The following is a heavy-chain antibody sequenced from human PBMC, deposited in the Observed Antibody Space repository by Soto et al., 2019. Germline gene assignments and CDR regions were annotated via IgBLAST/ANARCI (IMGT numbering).Heavy chain of an antibody. J-gene: IGHJ4*02. Sequence: EVQLLESGGGLVQPGGSLRLSCAASGLTFSNYGMSWVRQAPGKGLEWVSVISGSGGVTYYADSVKGRFTISRDNFNNRLYLQMNSLSAEDTATYYCAKGNLRVGTTPFVYWGQGILVTVSS. CDR2: ISGSGGVT. D-gene: IGHD1-26*01. V-gene: IGHV3-23*01. CDR3: AKGNLRVGTTPFVY. CDR1: GLTFSNYG.